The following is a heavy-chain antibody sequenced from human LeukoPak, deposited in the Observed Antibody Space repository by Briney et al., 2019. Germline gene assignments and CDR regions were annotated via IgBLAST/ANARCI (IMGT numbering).Heavy chain of an antibody. CDR2: IIRGGTTI. D-gene: IGHD3-3*01. CDR1: GFTFSTYE. Sequence: TGGSLRLSCGASGFTFSTYEMNWGRQAPGKGLEWVSYIIRGGTTIYYADSVKGRFTISSDNAKNSLYVQMTSLRAEDTAVYYCARGYTSGYYAPFFDYWGQGTLVTVSS. CDR3: ARGYTSGYYAPFFDY. V-gene: IGHV3-48*03. J-gene: IGHJ4*02.